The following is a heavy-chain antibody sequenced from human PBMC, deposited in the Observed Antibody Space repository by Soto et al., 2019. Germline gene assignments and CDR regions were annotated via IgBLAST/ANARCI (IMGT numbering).Heavy chain of an antibody. Sequence: EVQLVESGGGLVQPGGSLRLSCAASGFTFSSYSMNWVRQAPGKGLEWISYISSSSSTIWYADSGKGRFTISRDNAKNSLYLQMKSLRAEDTAVYYCASYGDHVRYYWGQGTLVTVSS. D-gene: IGHD4-17*01. CDR3: ASYGDHVRYY. J-gene: IGHJ4*02. V-gene: IGHV3-48*01. CDR2: ISSSSSTI. CDR1: GFTFSSYS.